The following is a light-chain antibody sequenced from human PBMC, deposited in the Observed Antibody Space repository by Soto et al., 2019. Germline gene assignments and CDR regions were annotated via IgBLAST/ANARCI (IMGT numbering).Light chain of an antibody. CDR3: QQYNSFPLT. CDR2: AVS. J-gene: IGKJ4*01. Sequence: IHMTQSASSLSASVGHRVTITCQASQGIRNYLNWYQQKPGQAPKLLIYAVSHLETGVPSRFSGSLYGQYFTFTISSLQTEDFATYYCQQYNSFPLTFGGGTKVDIK. V-gene: IGKV1-33*01. CDR1: QGIRNY.